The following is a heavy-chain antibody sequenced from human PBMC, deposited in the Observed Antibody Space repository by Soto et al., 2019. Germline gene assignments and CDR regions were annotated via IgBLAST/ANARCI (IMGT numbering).Heavy chain of an antibody. V-gene: IGHV1-2*04. CDR1: GYTFTGYY. CDR3: ARDPHYGSGSYGMDA. D-gene: IGHD3-10*01. Sequence: ASVKVSCKAAGYTFTGYYMHWVRQAPGQGLEWMGWINPNSGGTNYAQKFQGWVTMTRDTSISTAYMELSRLRSDDTAVYYCARDPHYGSGSYGMDAWGQGTTLPVSS. J-gene: IGHJ6*02. CDR2: INPNSGGT.